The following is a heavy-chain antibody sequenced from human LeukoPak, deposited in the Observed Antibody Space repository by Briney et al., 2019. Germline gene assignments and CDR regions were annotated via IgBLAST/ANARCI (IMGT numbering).Heavy chain of an antibody. J-gene: IGHJ3*01. D-gene: IGHD3-10*01. CDR1: GFTFSSSA. Sequence: PGESLSLSCAASGFTFSSSAMSWVRQAPGKGLEWVSAISGSGGVPYYRDSVKGRFTVSRDNSKNTLYLQMNSLRAEDTALYYCAKNGSGTSRAFDVWGQGTMVTGSS. V-gene: IGHV3-23*01. CDR3: AKNGSGTSRAFDV. CDR2: ISGSGGVP.